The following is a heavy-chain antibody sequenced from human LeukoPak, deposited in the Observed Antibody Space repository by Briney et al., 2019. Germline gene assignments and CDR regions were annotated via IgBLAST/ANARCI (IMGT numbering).Heavy chain of an antibody. CDR1: GGSFSGYY. CDR3: ARDAHGGNSWGWFDP. Sequence: SETLSLTSAVYGGSFSGYYWSWIRQSPGKGLEWIGYIYFTGFTHYNPSLKSRVTMSVDTSKSQFSLRLNSVTAADTAVYYCARDAHGGNSWGWFDPWGQGTLVTVSS. CDR2: IYFTGFT. D-gene: IGHD4-23*01. V-gene: IGHV4-59*01. J-gene: IGHJ5*02.